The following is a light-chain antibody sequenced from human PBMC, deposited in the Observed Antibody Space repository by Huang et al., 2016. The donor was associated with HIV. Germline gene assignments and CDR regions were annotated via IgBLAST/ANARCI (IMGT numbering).Light chain of an antibody. CDR1: QSLLNSNGGNS. Sequence: DIVLTQSPLSLPVTPGEPASISCRSSQSLLNSNGGNSLNWYLQKPGQSPQLLIYVASSRASGVPDRFSGRGSGTDFTLKISRVEAEDVGVYYCMQALQTPLTFGGGTKVEIK. V-gene: IGKV2-28*01. CDR3: MQALQTPLT. CDR2: VAS. J-gene: IGKJ4*01.